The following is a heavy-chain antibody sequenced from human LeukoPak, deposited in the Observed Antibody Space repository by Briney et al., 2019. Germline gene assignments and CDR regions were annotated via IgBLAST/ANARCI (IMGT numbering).Heavy chain of an antibody. J-gene: IGHJ4*02. CDR3: AGGDVTFYFDF. CDR2: INQDGSEK. CDR1: GFTYNNFW. D-gene: IGHD2-21*02. V-gene: IGHV3-7*01. Sequence: GGSLRLPCAASGFTYNNFWMTWVRQAPGKGLEWVANINQDGSEKFLLDSVKGRFTISRDTAENSISLQMNSLREDDTAVYYCAGGDVTFYFDFWGQGTLVTVSS.